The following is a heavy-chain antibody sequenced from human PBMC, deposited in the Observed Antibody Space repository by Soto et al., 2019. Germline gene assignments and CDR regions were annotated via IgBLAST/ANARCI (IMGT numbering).Heavy chain of an antibody. D-gene: IGHD1-1*01. CDR3: ARSPSAGPDAFDI. V-gene: IGHV1-45*02. J-gene: IGHJ3*02. Sequence: SVKVSCKASGYTFTFRYLHWVRQAPGQALEWMGWITPFKSDTNYAQRFQDRVTITRDRSVSTAYMELSNLRSDDTAMYYCARSPSAGPDAFDIWGQGTMVTVSS. CDR2: ITPFKSDT. CDR1: GYTFTFRY.